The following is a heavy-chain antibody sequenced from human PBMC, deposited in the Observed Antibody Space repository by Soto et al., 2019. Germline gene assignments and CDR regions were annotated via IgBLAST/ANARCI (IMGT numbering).Heavy chain of an antibody. Sequence: TSETLSLTCTVSGGSISSYYGSWIRQPPGKGLEWIGYIYYSGSTNYNPSLKSRVTISVDTSKNQFSLKLSSVTAADTAVYYCARRYGYSFDYWGQGTLVTVSS. CDR1: GGSISSYY. D-gene: IGHD1-1*01. J-gene: IGHJ4*02. CDR3: ARRYGYSFDY. V-gene: IGHV4-59*08. CDR2: IYYSGST.